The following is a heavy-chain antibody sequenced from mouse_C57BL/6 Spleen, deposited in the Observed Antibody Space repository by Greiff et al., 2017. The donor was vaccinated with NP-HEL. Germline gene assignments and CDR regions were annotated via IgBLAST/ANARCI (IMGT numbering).Heavy chain of an antibody. J-gene: IGHJ2*01. D-gene: IGHD1-1*01. CDR1: GFTFSSYT. V-gene: IGHV5-9*01. CDR3: ARQGTTDYFDY. CDR2: ISGGGGNT. Sequence: EVQGVESGGGLVKPGGSLKLSCAASGFTFSSYTMSWVRQTPEKRLEWVATISGGGGNTYYPDSVKGRFTISRDNAKNTLYLQMSSLRSEDTALYYCARQGTTDYFDYWGQGTTLTVSS.